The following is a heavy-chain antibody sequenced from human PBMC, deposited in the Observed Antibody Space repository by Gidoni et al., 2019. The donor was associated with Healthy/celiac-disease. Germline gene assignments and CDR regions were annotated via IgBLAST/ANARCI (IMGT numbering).Heavy chain of an antibody. CDR2: FDPEDGET. CDR3: ATPLTRGYSYGYPKYFDY. V-gene: IGHV1-24*01. CDR1: GYTLTELS. D-gene: IGHD5-18*01. J-gene: IGHJ4*02. Sequence: QVQLVQSGAEVKKPGASVKVSCKVSGYTLTELSMHWVRQAPGKGLEWMGGFDPEDGETIYAQKFQGRVTMTEDTSTDTAYMELSSLRSEDTAVYYCATPLTRGYSYGYPKYFDYWGQGTLVTVSS.